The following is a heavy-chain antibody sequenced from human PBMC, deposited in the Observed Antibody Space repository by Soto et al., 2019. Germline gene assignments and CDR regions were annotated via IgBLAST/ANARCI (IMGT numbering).Heavy chain of an antibody. V-gene: IGHV3-23*01. CDR1: GFTFSSYA. CDR3: AKPDYCSSTSCYGVDYYYMDV. D-gene: IGHD2-2*01. J-gene: IGHJ6*03. CDR2: ISGSGGST. Sequence: GGSLRLSCAASGFTFSSYAMSWVRQAPGKGLEWVSAISGSGGSTYYADSGKGRFTISRDNSKNTLYLQMNSLRAEDKAVYYCAKPDYCSSTSCYGVDYYYMDVWGKGTTVTVSS.